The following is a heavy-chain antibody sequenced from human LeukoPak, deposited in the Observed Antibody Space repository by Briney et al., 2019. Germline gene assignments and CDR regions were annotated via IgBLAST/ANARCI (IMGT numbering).Heavy chain of an antibody. D-gene: IGHD3-3*01. J-gene: IGHJ4*02. V-gene: IGHV3-66*02. Sequence: AGGSLRLSCAASGFTFSDGWMSWVRQAPGKGLEWVSVIYSGGSTYYADSVKGRFTISRDNSKNTLYLQMNSLRAEDTAVYYCAKDRRFTYYDFWSGYEDYWGQGTLVTVSS. CDR1: GFTFSDGW. CDR3: AKDRRFTYYDFWSGYEDY. CDR2: IYSGGST.